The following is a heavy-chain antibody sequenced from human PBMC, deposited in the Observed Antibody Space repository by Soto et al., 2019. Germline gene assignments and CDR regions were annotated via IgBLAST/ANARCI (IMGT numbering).Heavy chain of an antibody. J-gene: IGHJ4*02. CDR2: ISSTGRTI. D-gene: IGHD6-19*01. CDR1: GFTFSNYY. V-gene: IGHV3-11*01. Sequence: GGSLRRYCGASGFTFSNYYMSWIRQAPGKGLEWVSYISSTGRTIYYADSVKGRFTVSRDNAQNSLSLKLNSLRVEDTAVYYCAKSYSSGWEFDYWGQGTQVTVSS. CDR3: AKSYSSGWEFDY.